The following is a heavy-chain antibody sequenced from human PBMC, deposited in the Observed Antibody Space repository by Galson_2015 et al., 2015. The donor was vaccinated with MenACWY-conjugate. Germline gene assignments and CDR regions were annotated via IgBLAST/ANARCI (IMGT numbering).Heavy chain of an antibody. CDR2: ISPGDSNT. Sequence: SGAEGEQPGESLKISCQGSGYYFTSYWIAWVRQIPGKGLEWMGLISPGDSNTRYSPSFQGQVTISADKSISTAYLQWSSLKASDTAMYYCARHPPGGRGMDVWGQGTTVTVSS. D-gene: IGHD1-26*01. V-gene: IGHV5-51*01. CDR1: GYYFTSYW. J-gene: IGHJ6*02. CDR3: ARHPPGGRGMDV.